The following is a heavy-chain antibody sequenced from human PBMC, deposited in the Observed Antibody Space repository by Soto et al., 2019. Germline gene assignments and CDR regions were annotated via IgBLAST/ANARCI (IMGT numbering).Heavy chain of an antibody. D-gene: IGHD5-12*01. CDR1: VYSFTNYW. Sequence: PGESLKISCQASVYSFTNYWIGWVRQMPGKGLEWMGMIYPGDSDTRYSPSFQGQVTISADKSISTAYLQWSSLKASDSAMYYCAAYSGSSGRHFDYWGQGTQVTVPQ. CDR2: IYPGDSDT. CDR3: AAYSGSSGRHFDY. J-gene: IGHJ4*02. V-gene: IGHV5-51*01.